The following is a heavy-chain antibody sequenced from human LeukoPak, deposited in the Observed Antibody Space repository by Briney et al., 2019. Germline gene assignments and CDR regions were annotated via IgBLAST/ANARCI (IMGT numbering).Heavy chain of an antibody. CDR2: ISSSSSYI. D-gene: IGHD4-23*01. Sequence: PGGSLRLSCAASGFTFSSYSVNWVRQAPGKGLEWVSSISSSSSYIYYADSVKGRFTISRDNAKNSLYLQMNSLRAEDTAVYYCARESVGMTTVVTQYYFDYWGQGTLVTVSS. J-gene: IGHJ4*02. V-gene: IGHV3-21*01. CDR3: ARESVGMTTVVTQYYFDY. CDR1: GFTFSSYS.